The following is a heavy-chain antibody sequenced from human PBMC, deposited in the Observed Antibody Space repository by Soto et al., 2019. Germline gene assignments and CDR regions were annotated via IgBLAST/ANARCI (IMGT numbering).Heavy chain of an antibody. J-gene: IGHJ5*02. CDR1: GGSISSSSYY. CDR3: ARGENWFDP. V-gene: IGHV4-39*01. CDR2: IYYSGST. Sequence: SETLSLTCTVSGGSISSSSYYWGWIRQPPGKGLEWIGSIYYSGSTYYNPSLKSRVTISVDTSKNQFSLKLSSVTAADTAVYYCARGENWFDPWGQGTLVTVSS.